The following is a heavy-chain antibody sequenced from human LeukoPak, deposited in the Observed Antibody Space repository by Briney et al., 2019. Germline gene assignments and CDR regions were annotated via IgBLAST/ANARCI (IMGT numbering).Heavy chain of an antibody. CDR3: ARHERGYSSSWYFY. CDR1: GGSISSYY. D-gene: IGHD6-13*01. V-gene: IGHV4-59*08. J-gene: IGHJ4*02. Sequence: SETLSLTCTVSGGSISSYYWSWIRQPPGKGLEWIGYIYYSGSTNYNPSLKSRVTISLDTSRNQFSLKLSSVTAADTAVYYCARHERGYSSSWYFYWGQGTLVTVSS. CDR2: IYYSGST.